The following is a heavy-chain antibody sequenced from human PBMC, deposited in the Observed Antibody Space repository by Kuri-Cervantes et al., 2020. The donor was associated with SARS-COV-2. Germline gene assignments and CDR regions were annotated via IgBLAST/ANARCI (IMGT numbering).Heavy chain of an antibody. J-gene: IGHJ6*02. CDR3: ARGMFRGSIQYYYYAMDV. CDR1: GYTFTGYY. D-gene: IGHD3-10*01. Sequence: ASVKVSCKASGYTFTGYYMYWVRQAPGQGLEWMGWINPNSGGTNYAQKFQGWVTMTRDTSISTVYMELSRLRTDHTAVYYCARGMFRGSIQYYYYAMDVWGQGTTVTVSS. V-gene: IGHV1-2*04. CDR2: INPNSGGT.